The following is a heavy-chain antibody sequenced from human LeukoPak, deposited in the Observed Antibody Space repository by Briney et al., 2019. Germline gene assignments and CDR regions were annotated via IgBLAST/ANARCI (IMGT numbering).Heavy chain of an antibody. CDR1: GFTFSTYC. CDR3: ARGRWGFDY. D-gene: IGHD3-16*01. J-gene: IGHJ4*02. CDR2: IKEDGTEK. V-gene: IGHV3-7*01. Sequence: GGSLRLSCADSGFTFSTYCMTWVRQAPGKGLEWVASIKEDGTEKYYVDSVKGRFTISRDNAKNSLYLQMNSLRAEDTAVYYCARGRWGFDYWGQGTLVTVSS.